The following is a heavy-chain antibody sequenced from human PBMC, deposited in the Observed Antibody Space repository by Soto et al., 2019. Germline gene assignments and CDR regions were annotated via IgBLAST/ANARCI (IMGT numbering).Heavy chain of an antibody. CDR1: GGTFSSYA. J-gene: IGHJ4*02. CDR2: IIPIFGTA. D-gene: IGHD2-2*01. CDR3: ARDRGYCSSTSCFYQDRFDY. V-gene: IGHV1-69*13. Sequence: ASVKVSCKASGGTFSSYAISWVRQAPGQGLEWMGGIIPIFGTANYAQKFQGRVTITADESTSTAYMELSSLRSEDTAVYYCARDRGYCSSTSCFYQDRFDYWGQGTLVTVSS.